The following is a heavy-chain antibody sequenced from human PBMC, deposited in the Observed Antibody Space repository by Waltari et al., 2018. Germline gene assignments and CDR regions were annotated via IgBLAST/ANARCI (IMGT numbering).Heavy chain of an antibody. CDR1: GGSISTSY. J-gene: IGHJ3*02. Sequence: QVQLQESGPGLVKPSETLSLTCSVSGGSISTSYWNWIRQPAAKGLEWIGRIYTGGSTNYNPSLKSRVTMSVDTSKKQFSLKLSSVTAADTAVYYCATYGSGYYTDAFDIWGQGTMVTVSS. CDR3: ATYGSGYYTDAFDI. CDR2: IYTGGST. D-gene: IGHD3-22*01. V-gene: IGHV4-4*07.